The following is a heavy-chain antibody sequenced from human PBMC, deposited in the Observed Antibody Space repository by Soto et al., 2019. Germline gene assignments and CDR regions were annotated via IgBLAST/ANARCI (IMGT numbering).Heavy chain of an antibody. J-gene: IGHJ4*02. Sequence: QTGGSLRLSCAASGFTFSNYAMNWVRQAPGKGLEWVSAISNSFSDGNTHYADSVKGRFTISRDNDKNTVFLEMNSLRAEDTAVYYCAKVFSPERGNYFDYWGQGTLVTVSS. CDR2: ISNSFSDGNT. D-gene: IGHD1-1*01. CDR3: AKVFSPERGNYFDY. V-gene: IGHV3-23*01. CDR1: GFTFSNYA.